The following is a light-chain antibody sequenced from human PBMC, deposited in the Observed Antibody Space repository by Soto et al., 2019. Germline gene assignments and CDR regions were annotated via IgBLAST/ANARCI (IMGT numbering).Light chain of an antibody. V-gene: IGLV2-14*01. CDR3: SSYTTTTRL. CDR1: SSDIGSNNY. Sequence: QSALTQPASVSGSPGQPITISCTGTSSDIGSNNYVSWFQQRPGKAPTLIIYEVSNRPSGVSTHFSGSKSGNTASLTISGLLPEDEAEYYCSSYTTTTRLFGGGTKLTVL. J-gene: IGLJ3*02. CDR2: EVS.